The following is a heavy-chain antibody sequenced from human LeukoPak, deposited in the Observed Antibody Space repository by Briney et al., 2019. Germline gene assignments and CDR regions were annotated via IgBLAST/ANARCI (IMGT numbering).Heavy chain of an antibody. J-gene: IGHJ4*02. CDR2: IYHSGST. V-gene: IGHV4-4*02. CDR1: GGSISSSNW. CDR3: AREDGYSYGNYFDY. D-gene: IGHD5-18*01. Sequence: SGTLSLTCAVSGGSISSSNWWSWVRQPPGKGLEWIGEIYHSGSTNYNPSLKSRVTISVDKSKNQFSLKLSSVTAADTAVYYCAREDGYSYGNYFDYWGQGTLVTVSS.